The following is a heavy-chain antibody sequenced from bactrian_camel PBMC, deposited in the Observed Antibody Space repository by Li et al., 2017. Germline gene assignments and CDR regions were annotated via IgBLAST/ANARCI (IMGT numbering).Heavy chain of an antibody. CDR1: DYPWGNNC. CDR3: GASAYRCATAALNSEFFGY. J-gene: IGHJ6*01. V-gene: IGHV3S55*01. CDR2: IDGDGTA. Sequence: HVQLVESGVGSVQAGGSLTLSCVASDYPWGNNCMGWFRQAPGKEREKVAHIDGDGTAGYAESVKGRFTISKDNVKTTLYLQMNSLEPEDTALYYCGASAYRCATAALNSEFFGYWGQGTQVTVS. D-gene: IGHD1*01.